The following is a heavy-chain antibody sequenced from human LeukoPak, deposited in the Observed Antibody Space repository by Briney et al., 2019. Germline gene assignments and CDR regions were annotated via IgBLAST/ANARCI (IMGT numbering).Heavy chain of an antibody. CDR3: ARSGSSQGRMDA. V-gene: IGHV4-4*07. J-gene: IGHJ6*03. Sequence: SETLSLTCTVSGGSISSYCWSWIRQPAGKGLEWIGRIYSSGSTNYNPSLKSRVAMSVDTSKNQFSLKLSSVTAADTAVYYCARSGSSQGRMDAWGKGTTVTVSS. CDR1: GGSISSYC. D-gene: IGHD6-13*01. CDR2: IYSSGST.